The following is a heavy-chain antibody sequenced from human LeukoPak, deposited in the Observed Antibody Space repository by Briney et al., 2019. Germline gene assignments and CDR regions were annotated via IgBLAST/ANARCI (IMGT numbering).Heavy chain of an antibody. Sequence: PSETLSLTCTVSGYSISSGYYWGWIRQPPGKGLEWIGQIYHDGTTNYNPSLKSRVTISVDKSKSQFSLNLRSVTAADTAVYYCARDLFSLRSGRFYPFYRFDSRGPGRLVTVSS. CDR1: GYSISSGYY. D-gene: IGHD2/OR15-2a*01. V-gene: IGHV4-38-2*02. J-gene: IGHJ4*02. CDR2: IYHDGTT. CDR3: ARDLFSLRSGRFYPFYRFDS.